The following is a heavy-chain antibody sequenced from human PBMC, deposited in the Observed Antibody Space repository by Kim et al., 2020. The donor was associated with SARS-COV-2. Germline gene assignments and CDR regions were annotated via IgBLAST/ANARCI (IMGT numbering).Heavy chain of an antibody. CDR1: GFTFDDYA. Sequence: GGSLRLSCAASGFTFDDYAMHWVRQAPGKGLEWVSGISWNSGSIGYADSVKGRLTISRDNAKNSLYLQMNSLRAEDTALYYCAKDRDYGDYSDAFDIWGQGTMVTVSS. CDR2: ISWNSGSI. V-gene: IGHV3-9*01. J-gene: IGHJ3*02. D-gene: IGHD4-17*01. CDR3: AKDRDYGDYSDAFDI.